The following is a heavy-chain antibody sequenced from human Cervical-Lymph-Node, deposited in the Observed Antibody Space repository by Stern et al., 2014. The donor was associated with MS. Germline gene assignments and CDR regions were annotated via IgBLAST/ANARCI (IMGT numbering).Heavy chain of an antibody. D-gene: IGHD3-16*01. CDR1: GGSITGGDFS. J-gene: IGHJ4*02. V-gene: IGHV4-30-4*01. Sequence: QVQLVESGPGLLKPSQTLSLTCTVSGGSITGGDFSWSWIRQSPGKGLEWIGYFFYGGSTDYNASLKSRMTISGDTSKNQFFLKVYSVTAADTAVYYCARSGDSVEEAFDYWGQGHLVTVSS. CDR3: ARSGDSVEEAFDY. CDR2: FFYGGST.